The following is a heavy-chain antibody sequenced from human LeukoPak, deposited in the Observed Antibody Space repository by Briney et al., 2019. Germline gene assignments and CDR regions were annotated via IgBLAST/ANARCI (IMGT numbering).Heavy chain of an antibody. V-gene: IGHV3-30*02. D-gene: IGHD3-22*01. Sequence: GGPLRLFCAASGFTCSSYGMHWVRQAPGKGLEWVAFMRYYGSNKFYADCVKRRFTISRDNYKNTLYLQMISLRAEDTAVYYCAKDPSGYYYGYFDYWGQGTLVTVSS. J-gene: IGHJ4*02. CDR3: AKDPSGYYYGYFDY. CDR1: GFTCSSYG. CDR2: MRYYGSNK.